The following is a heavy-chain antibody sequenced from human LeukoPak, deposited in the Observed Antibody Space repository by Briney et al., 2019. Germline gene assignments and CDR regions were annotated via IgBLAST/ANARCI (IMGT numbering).Heavy chain of an antibody. D-gene: IGHD5-18*01. Sequence: PGGSLRLSCAASGFTFSSYAMHWVRQAPGKGLEYVSAISSNGGSTYYADSVKGRFTISRDNSKNTLYLQMGSLRAEDMAVYYCAREGYSYDLDYWGQGTLVTVSS. CDR1: GFTFSSYA. V-gene: IGHV3-64*02. CDR2: ISSNGGST. CDR3: AREGYSYDLDY. J-gene: IGHJ4*02.